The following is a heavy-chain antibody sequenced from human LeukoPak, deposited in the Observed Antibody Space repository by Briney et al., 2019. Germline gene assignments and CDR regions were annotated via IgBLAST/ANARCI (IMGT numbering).Heavy chain of an antibody. Sequence: ASVKVSCKVSGYTLTELSVHWVRQAPGRGLEWMGGFDPEDGETIYAQKFQGRVTMTEDTSTDTAYMELSSLRSEDTAVYYCATAEYYYDSSGYYTFDYWGQGTLVTVSS. J-gene: IGHJ4*02. CDR2: FDPEDGET. CDR1: GYTLTELS. V-gene: IGHV1-24*01. CDR3: ATAEYYYDSSGYYTFDY. D-gene: IGHD3-22*01.